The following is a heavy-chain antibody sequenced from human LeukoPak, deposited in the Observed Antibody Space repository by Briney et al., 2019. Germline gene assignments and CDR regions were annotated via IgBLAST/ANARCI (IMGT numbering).Heavy chain of an antibody. CDR3: ARLGDFWSGPI. V-gene: IGHV3-33*01. D-gene: IGHD3-3*01. CDR1: GFTFSSYG. Sequence: GGSLRLSCAASGFTFSSYGMHWVRQAPGKGLEWVAAIWYDGSNKYYADSVKGRFTISRDNSKNALYLQMNSLRAEDTAVYYCARLGDFWSGPIWGQGTMVTVSS. CDR2: IWYDGSNK. J-gene: IGHJ3*02.